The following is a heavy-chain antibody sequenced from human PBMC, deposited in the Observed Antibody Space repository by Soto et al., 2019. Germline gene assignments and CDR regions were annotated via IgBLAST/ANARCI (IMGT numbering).Heavy chain of an antibody. CDR3: ARDPKAGNQKLSFDY. V-gene: IGHV3-23*01. J-gene: IGHJ4*01. CDR2: ISGSGGTT. D-gene: IGHD6-19*01. CDR1: GFAFTTYA. Sequence: GGSLRLSCTASGFAFTTYAMTWVREGPGKGLEWVSAISGSGGTTYYAESMKGRFSISRDNSKKTLYLQMSGLRDEDTAVYYCARDPKAGNQKLSFDYWGQGALVTLPS.